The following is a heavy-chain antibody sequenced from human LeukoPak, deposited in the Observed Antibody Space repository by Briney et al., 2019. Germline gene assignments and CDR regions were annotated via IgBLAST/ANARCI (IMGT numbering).Heavy chain of an antibody. CDR2: ISAYDGNT. J-gene: IGHJ4*02. V-gene: IGHV1-18*01. CDR3: AIGDY. Sequence: GASVKVSCKASGYTFTSYGISWVRQGPGQGLEWMGGISAYDGNTNYAQKLYGRVTMTTGTSTSTGYMDLMSLRSDDTAVYYCAIGDYWGQGTLVTVSS. CDR1: GYTFTSYG.